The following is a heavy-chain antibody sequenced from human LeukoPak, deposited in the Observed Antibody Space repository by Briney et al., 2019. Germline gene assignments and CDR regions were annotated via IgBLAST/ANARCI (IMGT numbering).Heavy chain of an antibody. Sequence: SETLSLTCTVSGGSISSYYWSWIRQPPGKGLEWIGYIYYSGSTNYNPSLKSRVTISVDTSKNQFSLKLSSVTAADTAVYYCARGPSYSSSWYSWFDPWGQGTLVTVSS. CDR1: GGSISSYY. CDR3: ARGPSYSSSWYSWFDP. D-gene: IGHD6-13*01. J-gene: IGHJ5*02. V-gene: IGHV4-59*01. CDR2: IYYSGST.